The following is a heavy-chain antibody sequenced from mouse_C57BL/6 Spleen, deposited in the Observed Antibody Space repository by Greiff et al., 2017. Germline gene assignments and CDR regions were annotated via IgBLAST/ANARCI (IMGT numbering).Heavy chain of an antibody. J-gene: IGHJ3*01. CDR3: ARSPCYGSSYGLAY. Sequence: QVQLQQPGAELVKPGASVKLSCKASGYTFTSYWMHWVKQRPGQGLEWIGRIHPNSGSTSYNEKFKSKATLTVDKSSRTAYMQRSSLTSEVSAVYYCARSPCYGSSYGLAYWGQGTLVTVSA. CDR2: IHPNSGST. D-gene: IGHD1-1*01. V-gene: IGHV1-64*01. CDR1: GYTFTSYW.